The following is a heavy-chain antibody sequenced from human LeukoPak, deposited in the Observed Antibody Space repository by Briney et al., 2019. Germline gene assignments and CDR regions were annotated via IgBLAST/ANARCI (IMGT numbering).Heavy chain of an antibody. V-gene: IGHV1-2*02. CDR3: ARELSAVGRWGAFDM. CDR1: GYTFTDYF. J-gene: IGHJ3*02. D-gene: IGHD6-13*01. Sequence: GASLKVSSKASGYTFTDYFIHWIRQAPGQGLEWMGWINPNSGATSYAQKFQGRVTMTRDTSINTGNMELAGLRFDDTAVYYCARELSAVGRWGAFDMWGQGTMVTVSS. CDR2: INPNSGAT.